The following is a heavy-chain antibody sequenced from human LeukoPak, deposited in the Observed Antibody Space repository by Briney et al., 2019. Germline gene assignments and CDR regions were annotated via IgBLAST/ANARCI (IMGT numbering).Heavy chain of an antibody. CDR2: IYTSGST. V-gene: IGHV4-4*07. D-gene: IGHD4-17*01. Sequence: SETLSLTCTVTGGSIISYYWSWIRQPAGKGLEWIGRIYTSGSTNYNPSLKSRVTISVDKSKNQFSLKLSSVTAADTAVYYCARVTTLSTPGDYYYMDVWGKGTTVTVSS. J-gene: IGHJ6*03. CDR1: GGSIISYY. CDR3: ARVTTLSTPGDYYYMDV.